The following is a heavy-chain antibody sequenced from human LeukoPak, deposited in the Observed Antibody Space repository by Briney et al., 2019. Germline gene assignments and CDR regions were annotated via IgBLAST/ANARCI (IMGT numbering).Heavy chain of an antibody. V-gene: IGHV3-21*01. D-gene: IGHD2-2*01. Sequence: GGSLRLSCAASGFTFSSYSMNWVRQAPGKGLEWVSSISSSSSYIYYADSVKGRFTISRDNAKNSLYLQMNSLRAEDTAVYYCARVVDIVVVPAAPSDAFDIWGQGTMVTVSS. J-gene: IGHJ3*02. CDR2: ISSSSSYI. CDR3: ARVVDIVVVPAAPSDAFDI. CDR1: GFTFSSYS.